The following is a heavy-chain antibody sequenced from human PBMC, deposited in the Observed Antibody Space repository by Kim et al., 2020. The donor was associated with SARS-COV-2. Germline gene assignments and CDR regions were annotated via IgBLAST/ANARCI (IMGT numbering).Heavy chain of an antibody. V-gene: IGHV4-34*01. CDR3: ARGGGGWCSDYYGMAV. D-gene: IGHD6-19*01. J-gene: IGHJ6*02. Sequence: SLKSRVTISVDTSKNQFSLKLSSVTAADTAVYYCARGGGGWCSDYYGMAVWGQGTTVTVSS.